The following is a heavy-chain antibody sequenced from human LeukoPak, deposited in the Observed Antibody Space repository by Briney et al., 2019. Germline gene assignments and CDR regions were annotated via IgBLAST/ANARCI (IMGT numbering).Heavy chain of an antibody. CDR1: GGSISSGGYY. CDR3: ARRGSGSYYNGDY. CDR2: IYYSGST. J-gene: IGHJ4*02. D-gene: IGHD3-10*01. Sequence: PSETLSLTCTVSGGSISSGGYYWSWIRQHPGKGLEWIGYIYYSGSTYYNPSLKSRVIISVDTSKNQFSLKLSSVTAADTAVYYCARRGSGSYYNGDYWGQGTLVTVSS. V-gene: IGHV4-31*03.